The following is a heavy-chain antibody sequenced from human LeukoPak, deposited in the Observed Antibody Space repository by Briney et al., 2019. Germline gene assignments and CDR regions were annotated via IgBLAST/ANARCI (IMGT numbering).Heavy chain of an antibody. CDR1: GFTFSSYS. J-gene: IGHJ4*02. D-gene: IGHD3-10*01. CDR3: ARATPDHYGSGSPDY. CDR2: ISSSSSYT. V-gene: IGHV3-21*01. Sequence: GGSLRLSCAASGFTFSSYSMNWVRQAPGKGLEWVSSISSSSSYTYYADSVKGRFTISRDNAKNSLYLQMNSLRAEDTAVYYCARATPDHYGSGSPDYWGQGTLVTVSS.